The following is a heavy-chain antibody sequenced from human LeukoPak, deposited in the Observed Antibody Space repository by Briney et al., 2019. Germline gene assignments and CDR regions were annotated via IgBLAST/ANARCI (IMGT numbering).Heavy chain of an antibody. J-gene: IGHJ4*02. V-gene: IGHV1-69*04. CDR1: GYTFTSYY. D-gene: IGHD4-17*01. Sequence: ASVKVSCKASGYTFTSYYMHWVRQAPGQGLEWMGRIIPILGIANYAQKFQGRVTITADKSTSTAYMELSSLRSEDTAVYYCARDDYGDYVFLFWGQGTLVTVSS. CDR2: IIPILGIA. CDR3: ARDDYGDYVFLF.